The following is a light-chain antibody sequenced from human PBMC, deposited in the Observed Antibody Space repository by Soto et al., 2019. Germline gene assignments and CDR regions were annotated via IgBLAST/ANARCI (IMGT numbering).Light chain of an antibody. CDR2: GAS. Sequence: EIVLTQSPGTLSLSPGERATLSCRASQSVSSSFLVWYQQKLGQAPRLLIYGASSRATGIPDRFSVSGSGTDFTLTISRLEPEDFAVYYCQQYGTSRPAFGGGTKVEIK. V-gene: IGKV3-20*01. CDR3: QQYGTSRPA. CDR1: QSVSSSF. J-gene: IGKJ4*01.